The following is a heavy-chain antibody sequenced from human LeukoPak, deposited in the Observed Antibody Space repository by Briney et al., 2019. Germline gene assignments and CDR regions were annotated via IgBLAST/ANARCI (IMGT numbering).Heavy chain of an antibody. J-gene: IGHJ4*02. V-gene: IGHV3-21*01. CDR2: ISSSSSYI. CDR3: ARYVPTTQNFDY. CDR1: GFTFSSHW. Sequence: GGSLRLSCAASGFTFSSHWMTWVRQAPGKGLEWVSSISSSSSYIYYADSVKGRFTISRDNAKNSLYLQMNSLRAEDTAVYYCARYVPTTQNFDYWGQGTLVTVSS. D-gene: IGHD3-16*01.